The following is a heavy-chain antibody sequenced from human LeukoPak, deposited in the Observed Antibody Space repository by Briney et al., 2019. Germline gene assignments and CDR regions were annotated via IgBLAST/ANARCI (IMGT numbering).Heavy chain of an antibody. CDR3: ARDRGSSSGWYAFDY. Sequence: GSLRLSCASSGFTVSSNYMSWVRQAPGKGLEWVSVIYSGGSAYYADSVKGRFTISRDNFKNTLHLQMNSLRAEHTAVYYCARDRGSSSGWYAFDYWGQGTLVTVSS. V-gene: IGHV3-53*01. CDR1: GFTVSSNY. D-gene: IGHD6-19*01. J-gene: IGHJ4*02. CDR2: IYSGGSA.